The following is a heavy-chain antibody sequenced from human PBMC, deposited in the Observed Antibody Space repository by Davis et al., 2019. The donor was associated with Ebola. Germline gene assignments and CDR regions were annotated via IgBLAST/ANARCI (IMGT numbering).Heavy chain of an antibody. D-gene: IGHD6-19*01. V-gene: IGHV3-7*01. CDR1: GFTFSNSG. Sequence: PGGSLRLSCAASGFTFSNSGIHWVRQAPGKGLEWVANIKQDGSEKYYVDSVKGRFTISRDNAKSSLYLQMNSLRAEDTAVYYCARDEAIAVAGSPNWYFDLWGRGTLVPVSS. CDR2: IKQDGSEK. J-gene: IGHJ2*01. CDR3: ARDEAIAVAGSPNWYFDL.